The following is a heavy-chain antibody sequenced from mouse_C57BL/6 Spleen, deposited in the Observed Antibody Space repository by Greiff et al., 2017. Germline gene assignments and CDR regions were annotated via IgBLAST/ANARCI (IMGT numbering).Heavy chain of an antibody. CDR2: IYPGDGDT. D-gene: IGHD1-1*01. J-gene: IGHJ4*01. CDR1: GYAFSSSW. Sequence: QVQLQQSGPELVKPGASVKISCKASGYAFSSSWMNWVKQRPGKGLEWIGRIYPGDGDTNYNGKFKGKATLTADKSYSTAYMQLSSLTSEDSAVYYCAGCITTVNYAMDYWGQGTSVTVSS. V-gene: IGHV1-82*01. CDR3: AGCITTVNYAMDY.